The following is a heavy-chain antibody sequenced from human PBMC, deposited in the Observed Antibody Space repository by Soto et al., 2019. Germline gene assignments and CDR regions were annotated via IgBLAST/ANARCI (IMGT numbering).Heavy chain of an antibody. J-gene: IGHJ6*02. CDR2: ISYDGKNK. V-gene: IGHV3-30*18. CDR1: GFTFSTYG. CDR3: AKGQHCSSTSCYFYHYGMDV. D-gene: IGHD2-2*01. Sequence: VQLVESGGGVVQPGRSLRLSCVASGFTFSTYGMHWVRQAPGKGLEWVAVISYDGKNKYYADSVKGRLTISRDNSKNTVYLQMSRLRGEDTAVYYCAKGQHCSSTSCYFYHYGMDVWGQGTTVAVSS.